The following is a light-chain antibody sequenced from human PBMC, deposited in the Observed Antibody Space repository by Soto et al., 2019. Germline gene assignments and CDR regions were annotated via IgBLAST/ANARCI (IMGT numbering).Light chain of an antibody. CDR1: QIVRGSY. CDR2: GTS. V-gene: IGKV3-20*01. J-gene: IGKJ4*01. CDR3: QQYNDWPPA. Sequence: EVVLTQYPGTLSLSPGDRATLSCRASQIVRGSYLAWYQQKPGQAPRLLIFGTSSRATGIPDRFRGSGSGTEFTLTIDSLQSEDFAVYYCQQYNDWPPAFGGGSKVDIK.